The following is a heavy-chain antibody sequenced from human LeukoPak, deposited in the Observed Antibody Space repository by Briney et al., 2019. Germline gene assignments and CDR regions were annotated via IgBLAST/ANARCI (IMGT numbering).Heavy chain of an antibody. J-gene: IGHJ4*02. Sequence: GGSLRLSCAASGFTFSSSAMSWVRQAPGKGLEWVSGISGSGGGSSTYYADSVKGRFTISRDNSKNTLYVRMNSLRAEDMAVYYCAKSGYNRFDYWGQGTLVTVSS. CDR3: AKSGYNRFDY. CDR1: GFTFSSSA. CDR2: ISGSGGGSST. D-gene: IGHD5-24*01. V-gene: IGHV3-23*01.